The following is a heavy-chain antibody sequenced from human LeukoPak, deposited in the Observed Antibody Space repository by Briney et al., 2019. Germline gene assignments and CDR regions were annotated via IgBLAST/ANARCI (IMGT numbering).Heavy chain of an antibody. D-gene: IGHD6-13*01. J-gene: IGHJ5*02. Sequence: SETLSLTCTVSGGSISSYYWSWIRQPPGKGLEWIGYIYYSGSTNYNPSLKSRVTISVDTSKNQFSLKLSSVTAADTAVYYCARGFFLQLASPFDPWGQGTLVTVSS. CDR1: GGSISSYY. CDR2: IYYSGST. CDR3: ARGFFLQLASPFDP. V-gene: IGHV4-59*01.